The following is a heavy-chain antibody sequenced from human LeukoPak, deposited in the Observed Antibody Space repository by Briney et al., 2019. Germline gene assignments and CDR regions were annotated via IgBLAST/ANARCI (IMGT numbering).Heavy chain of an antibody. CDR3: ARAPPPLDSSGFDY. J-gene: IGHJ4*02. CDR1: GGSISGYY. Sequence: PSETLSLTCTVSGGSISGYYWSWIRQPPGKGLEWIGYIYYGGNTNYNPSLKSRVTISLDTSKNQLSLKLRSVTAADTAVYYCARAPPPLDSSGFDYWGQGTLVTVSS. V-gene: IGHV4-59*01. CDR2: IYYGGNT. D-gene: IGHD6-19*01.